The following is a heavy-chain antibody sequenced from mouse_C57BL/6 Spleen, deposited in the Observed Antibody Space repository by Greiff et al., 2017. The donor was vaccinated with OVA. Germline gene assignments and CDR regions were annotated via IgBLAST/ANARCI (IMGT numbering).Heavy chain of an antibody. V-gene: IGHV1-69*01. J-gene: IGHJ1*03. Sequence: QVQLQQPGAELVMPGASVKLSCKASGYTFTSYWMHWVKQRPGQGLEWIGEIGPSDSYTNYNQKFKGKSTLTVDKSSSTAYMQLSSLTSEDSAVYYCARERGTTVEWYFDVWGTGTTVTVSS. CDR2: IGPSDSYT. CDR1: GYTFTSYW. D-gene: IGHD1-1*01. CDR3: ARERGTTVEWYFDV.